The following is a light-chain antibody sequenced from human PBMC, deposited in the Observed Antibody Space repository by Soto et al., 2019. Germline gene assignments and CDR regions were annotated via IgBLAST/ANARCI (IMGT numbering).Light chain of an antibody. Sequence: DILMTQSPATMSVSLGERATINCKSSQRVLSCSDNRNYLTWYQQKPGQPPKLLIYWASTRESGVPDRFSGSGSGTDFTLTISSLQAEDVAVYYCQQYYSTPRTFGQGTKVDIK. CDR1: QRVLSCSDNRNY. CDR3: QQYYSTPRT. CDR2: WAS. J-gene: IGKJ1*01. V-gene: IGKV4-1*01.